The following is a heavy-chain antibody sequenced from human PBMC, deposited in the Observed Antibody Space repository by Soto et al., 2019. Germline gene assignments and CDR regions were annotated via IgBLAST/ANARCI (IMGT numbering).Heavy chain of an antibody. CDR1: GTSVSNYY. Sequence: SETLSLTCSVSGTSVSNYYWSWIRQPAGKGLEHIGRIYTSGSTSYNPSLKSRVTMSMDTSQTQIYLNLTSVTAAGTAVYYCARGGIQLSYAFDYWGQGIQVTVSS. D-gene: IGHD5-18*01. CDR3: ARGGIQLSYAFDY. J-gene: IGHJ4*02. V-gene: IGHV4-4*07. CDR2: IYTSGST.